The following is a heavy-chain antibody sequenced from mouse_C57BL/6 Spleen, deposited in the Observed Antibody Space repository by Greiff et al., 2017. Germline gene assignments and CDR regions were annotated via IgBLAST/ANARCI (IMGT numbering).Heavy chain of an antibody. CDR1: GYSITSGYY. Sequence: EVQLQESGPGLVKPSQSLSLTCSVTGYSITSGYYWNWIRQLPGNKLEWMGYISYDGSNNYNPSLKNRISITRDTSKNQFFLKLNSVTTEDTATYYCARGEGLYYFDYWGQGTTLTVSS. CDR3: ARGEGLYYFDY. CDR2: ISYDGSN. V-gene: IGHV3-6*01. J-gene: IGHJ2*01. D-gene: IGHD3-3*01.